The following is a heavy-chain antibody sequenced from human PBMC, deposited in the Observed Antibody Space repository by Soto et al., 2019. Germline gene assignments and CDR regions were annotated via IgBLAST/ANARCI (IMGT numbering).Heavy chain of an antibody. CDR2: INDGGTT. CDR1: GGSFSGYY. CDR3: ARTVKYWYSSGWYGWFDP. V-gene: IGHV4-34*01. D-gene: IGHD6-19*01. J-gene: IGHJ5*02. Sequence: QVQLQQWGAGLLKPSETLSLTCAVYGGSFSGYYWSWIRRPPGKGLEYIGEINDGGTTNYNPSLRSRVTISVDTSKNQFSLKLNSVTAADTAVYYCARTVKYWYSSGWYGWFDPWGQGTLVTVSS.